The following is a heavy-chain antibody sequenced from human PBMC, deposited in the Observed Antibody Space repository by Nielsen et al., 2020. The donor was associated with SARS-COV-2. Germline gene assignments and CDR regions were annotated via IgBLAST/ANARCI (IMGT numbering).Heavy chain of an antibody. CDR2: IYYSGST. Sequence: SETLSLTCTVSGGSISSGGYYWSWIRQHPGKGLEWIGYIYYSGSTYYNPSLKSRVTISVDTSKNQFSLKLSSVTAADTAVYYCARGGDDILTGYYLGIDWFDPWGQGTLVTVSS. J-gene: IGHJ5*02. CDR1: GGSISSGGYY. V-gene: IGHV4-39*01. CDR3: ARGGDDILTGYYLGIDWFDP. D-gene: IGHD3-9*01.